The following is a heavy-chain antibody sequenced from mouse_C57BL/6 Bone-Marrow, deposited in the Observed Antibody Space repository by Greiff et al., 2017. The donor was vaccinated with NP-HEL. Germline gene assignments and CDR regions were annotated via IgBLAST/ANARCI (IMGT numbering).Heavy chain of an antibody. V-gene: IGHV1-15*01. D-gene: IGHD2-2*01. Sequence: QVQLQQSGAELVRPGASVTLSCKASGYTFTDYEMHWVKQTPVHGLEWIGAIDPETGGTAYNQKFKGKAILTADKSSSTAYMELRSLTSEDSAVYYCTIDGYDGDYWGQGTTLTVSS. CDR1: GYTFTDYE. CDR2: IDPETGGT. J-gene: IGHJ2*01. CDR3: TIDGYDGDY.